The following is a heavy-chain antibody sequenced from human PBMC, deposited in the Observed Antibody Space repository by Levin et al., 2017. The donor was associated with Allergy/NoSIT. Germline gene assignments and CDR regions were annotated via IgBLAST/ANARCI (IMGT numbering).Heavy chain of an antibody. D-gene: IGHD5-24*01. CDR2: IYSSGTT. Sequence: SSETLSLTCAVSNGSISNGGFAWGWIRQTPGKGLEWIGYIYSSGTTFYNPSLKSRVTISLDRSKNEFSLKLTSVTAADTAVYFCARDDGFNNNFDSWGQGTLVSVSS. CDR3: ARDDGFNNNFDS. V-gene: IGHV4-30-2*01. CDR1: NGSISNGGFA. J-gene: IGHJ4*02.